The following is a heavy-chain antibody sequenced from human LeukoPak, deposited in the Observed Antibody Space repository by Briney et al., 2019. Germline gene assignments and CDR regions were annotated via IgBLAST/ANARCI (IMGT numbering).Heavy chain of an antibody. CDR3: ARDYGSRLVHDHSAYSR. CDR2: VSAHNGDT. J-gene: IGHJ4*02. D-gene: IGHD3-22*01. V-gene: IGHV1-18*01. CDR1: GYTFANFR. Sequence: ASVKVSCKTSGYTFANFRIHWVRQAPGQGLEWMGWVSAHNGDTNYAPKLQGRVTLTTDTSTSTVYMELRSLRSDDTAVYYCARDYGSRLVHDHSAYSRWGQGTLLTVSS.